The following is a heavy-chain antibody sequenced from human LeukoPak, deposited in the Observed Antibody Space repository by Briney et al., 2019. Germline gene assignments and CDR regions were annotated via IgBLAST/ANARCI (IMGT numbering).Heavy chain of an antibody. CDR3: ATGTIFGVVNWFDP. V-gene: IGHV1-69*13. D-gene: IGHD3-3*01. Sequence: GASVKVSCKASEGTFSSYAISWVRQAPGQGLEWMGGIIPIFGTANYAQKFQGRVTITADESTSTAYMELSSLRSEDTAVYYCATGTIFGVVNWFDPWGQGTLVTVSS. CDR1: EGTFSSYA. CDR2: IIPIFGTA. J-gene: IGHJ5*02.